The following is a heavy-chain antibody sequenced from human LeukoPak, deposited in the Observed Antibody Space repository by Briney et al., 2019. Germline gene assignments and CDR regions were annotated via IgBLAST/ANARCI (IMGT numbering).Heavy chain of an antibody. V-gene: IGHV3-30*04. D-gene: IGHD6-19*01. CDR1: GFTLSTYP. Sequence: PGTSLRLSCAASGFTLSTYPMHWVRQAPGKGLEWVAVISYDGSNMYYADSVKGRFTISRDNYKNTLYLQMSSLRAEDTAVYYCVRGLGSSGWYYFDYWAQGTLVTVSS. CDR3: VRGLGSSGWYYFDY. CDR2: ISYDGSNM. J-gene: IGHJ4*02.